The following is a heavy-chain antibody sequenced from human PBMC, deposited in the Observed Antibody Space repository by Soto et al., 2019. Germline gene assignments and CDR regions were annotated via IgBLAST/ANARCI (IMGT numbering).Heavy chain of an antibody. CDR1: GGSFSGYY. D-gene: IGHD3-10*01. Sequence: ETLSLTCAVYGGSFSGYYWSWIRQPPGKGLEWIGEINHSGSTNYNPSLKSRVTISVDTSKNQFSLKLSSVSAADTAVYYCATGRGVRGVIITTYYYYGLDVWGQGTTVTVSS. V-gene: IGHV4-34*01. J-gene: IGHJ6*02. CDR2: INHSGST. CDR3: ATGRGVRGVIITTYYYYGLDV.